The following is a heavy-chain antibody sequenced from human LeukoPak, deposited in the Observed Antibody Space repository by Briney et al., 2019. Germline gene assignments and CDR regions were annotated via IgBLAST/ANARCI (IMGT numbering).Heavy chain of an antibody. D-gene: IGHD6-6*01. CDR3: ASLSIAARQVDY. Sequence: ETLSLTCTVSGGSISSYYWSWGRQAPGKGLEWVSYISSSSSTIYYADSVKGRFTISRDNAKNSLYLQMNSLRAEDTSVYYRASLSIAARQVDYWGQGTLVTVSS. J-gene: IGHJ4*02. CDR2: ISSSSSTI. V-gene: IGHV3-48*04. CDR1: GGSISSYY.